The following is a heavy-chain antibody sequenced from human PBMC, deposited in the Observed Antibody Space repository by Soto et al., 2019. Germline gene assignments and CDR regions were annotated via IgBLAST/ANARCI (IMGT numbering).Heavy chain of an antibody. CDR3: ARVYGDSNWFDP. CDR2: INPSGGST. V-gene: IGHV1-46*03. Sequence: GASVKVSCTASGYTFTSYYMHWVRQAPGQGLEWMGIINPSGGSTSYAQKFQGRVTMTRDTSTGTVYMELSSLRSEDTAVYYCARVYGDSNWFDPWGQGTLVTVSS. J-gene: IGHJ5*02. CDR1: GYTFTSYY. D-gene: IGHD4-17*01.